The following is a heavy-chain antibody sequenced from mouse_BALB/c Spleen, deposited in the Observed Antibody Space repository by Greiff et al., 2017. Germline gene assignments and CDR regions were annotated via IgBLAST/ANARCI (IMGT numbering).Heavy chain of an antibody. CDR2: ISSGSSTI. Sequence: DVMLVESGGGLVQPGGSLKLSCAASGFTFSSFGMHWVRQAPEKGLEWVAYISSGSSTIYYADTVKGRFTISRDNPKNTLFLQMTSLRSEDTAMYYCARSGYYGKGGYALDYWGQGTSVTVSA. CDR3: ARSGYYGKGGYALDY. J-gene: IGHJ4*01. D-gene: IGHD2-1*01. V-gene: IGHV5-17*02. CDR1: GFTFSSFG.